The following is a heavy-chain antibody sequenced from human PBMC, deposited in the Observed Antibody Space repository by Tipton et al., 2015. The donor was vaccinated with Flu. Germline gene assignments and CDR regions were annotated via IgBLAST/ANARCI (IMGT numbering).Heavy chain of an antibody. CDR1: GDSMNNYY. V-gene: IGHV4-4*07. J-gene: IGHJ4*02. Sequence: LRLSCTVSGDSMNNYYWSWIRQPAGKGLEWIGRIYASGSTTYNPSLKSRVTMSVDTSKNQFSLKLTSVTAADTAMYYCASTSNYGRRIEPDFDSWGQGTPVTVSS. CDR3: ASTSNYGRRIEPDFDS. D-gene: IGHD1-14*01. CDR2: IYASGST.